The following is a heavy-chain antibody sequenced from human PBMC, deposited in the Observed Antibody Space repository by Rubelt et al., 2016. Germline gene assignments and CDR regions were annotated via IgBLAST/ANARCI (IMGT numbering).Heavy chain of an antibody. J-gene: IGHJ4*02. D-gene: IGHD3-22*01. Sequence: GQLQESGPGLVKPSQTLSITCTVSGVSMSTGGPYWSWIRQHPGKGLEWIGYIYYTGTTYYNPSLKSRDSISVDTSKNQFSLNLCSVTAPDTAVYYCAGDRGDSTGRIDCWGQGTLVSVSS. V-gene: IGHV4-31*03. CDR2: IYYTGTT. CDR1: GVSMSTGGPY. CDR3: AGDRGDSTGRIDC.